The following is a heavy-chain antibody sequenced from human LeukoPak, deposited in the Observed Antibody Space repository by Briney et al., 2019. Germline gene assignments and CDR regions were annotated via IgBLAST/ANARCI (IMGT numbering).Heavy chain of an antibody. CDR3: AKDPHYHYDSTGYPLTPNWFDP. V-gene: IGHV3-30*02. J-gene: IGHJ5*02. Sequence: LSGGSLRLSCAASGFSFSDFVMHWVRQAPGKGLEWVAFIRYDGSDKYYAESVKGRFTISRDNSKNTLYLQMNSLRAEDTAVYYCAKDPHYHYDSTGYPLTPNWFDPWGQGTLVTVSS. D-gene: IGHD3-22*01. CDR2: IRYDGSDK. CDR1: GFSFSDFV.